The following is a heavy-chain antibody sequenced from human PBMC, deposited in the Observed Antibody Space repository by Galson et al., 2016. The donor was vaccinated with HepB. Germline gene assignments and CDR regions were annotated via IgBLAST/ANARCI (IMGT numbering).Heavy chain of an antibody. CDR1: GFIFTNYW. CDR3: ARHGRSLGARLNFDL. Sequence: QSGAEVTKPGDSLRISCEGSGFIFTNYWISWLRLMPGKGLEWMGRLDPADSSSIYNPSFRGHVTFSTDMSLTTAYLQWSSLQASDSAIYYCARHGRSLGARLNFDLWGRGSLVTVSS. CDR2: LDPADSSS. V-gene: IGHV5-10-1*01. D-gene: IGHD1-26*01. J-gene: IGHJ2*01.